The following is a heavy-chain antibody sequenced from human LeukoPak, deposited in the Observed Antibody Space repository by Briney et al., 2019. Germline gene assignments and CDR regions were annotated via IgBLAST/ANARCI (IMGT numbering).Heavy chain of an antibody. CDR1: GGSISSGSYY. CDR2: IYTSGST. CDR3: ARWTYGDYYNFDY. Sequence: PSQTLSLTCTVSGGSISSGSYYWSWIRQPAGKGLEWIGRIYTSGSTNYNPSLKSRVTISVDTSKNQFSLKLSSVTAADTAVYYCARWTYGDYYNFDYWGQGTLVTVSS. J-gene: IGHJ4*02. V-gene: IGHV4-61*02. D-gene: IGHD4-17*01.